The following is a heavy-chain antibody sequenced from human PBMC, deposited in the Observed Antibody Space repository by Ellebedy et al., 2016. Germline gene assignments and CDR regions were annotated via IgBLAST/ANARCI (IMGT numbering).Heavy chain of an antibody. CDR3: ARGSRIAVAGKRNWFNP. D-gene: IGHD6-19*01. J-gene: IGHJ5*02. V-gene: IGHV4-39*07. CDR1: GGSISSSSYY. CDR2: IYTSGST. Sequence: SETLSLXXTVSGGSISSSSYYWGWIRQPPGKGLEWIGSIYTSGSTNYNPSLKSRVTMSVDTSKNQFSLKLSSVTAADTAVYYCARGSRIAVAGKRNWFNPWGQGTLVTVSS.